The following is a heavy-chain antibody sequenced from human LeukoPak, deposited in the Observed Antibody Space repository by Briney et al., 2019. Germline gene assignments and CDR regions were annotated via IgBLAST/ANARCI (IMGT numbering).Heavy chain of an antibody. D-gene: IGHD3-9*01. CDR2: IYYSGST. J-gene: IGHJ6*03. V-gene: IGHV4-39*01. CDR1: GGSISSSSYY. Sequence: SETLSLTCTVSGGSISSSSYYWGWIRQPPGKGLEWIGSIYYSGSTYYNPPLKSRVTISVDTSKNQFSLKLSSVTAADTAVYYCARRWVFYIRYFDTTGMDVWGKGTTVTVSS. CDR3: ARRWVFYIRYFDTTGMDV.